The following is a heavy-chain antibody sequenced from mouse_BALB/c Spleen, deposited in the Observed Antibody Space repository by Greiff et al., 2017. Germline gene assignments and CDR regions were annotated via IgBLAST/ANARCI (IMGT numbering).Heavy chain of an antibody. CDR1: GFTFTDYY. CDR2: IRNKANGYTT. Sequence: EVKLMESGGGLVKPGGSLRLSCATSGFTFTDYYMSWVRQPPGKALEWLGFIRNKANGYTTEYSASVKGRFTIARDNSQSILYLQMNTLRAEDSATYYCARDKGAGAYFDYWGQGTTLTVSS. CDR3: ARDKGAGAYFDY. D-gene: IGHD3-3*01. V-gene: IGHV7-3*02. J-gene: IGHJ2*01.